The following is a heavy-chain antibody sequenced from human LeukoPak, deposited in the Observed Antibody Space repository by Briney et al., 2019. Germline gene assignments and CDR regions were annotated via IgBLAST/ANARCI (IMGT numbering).Heavy chain of an antibody. CDR2: IYTSGST. Sequence: SETLSLTCTVSGGSISSYYWSWIRPPAGKGLEWIGRIYTSGSTNYNPSLKSRVTMSVDTSKNQFSLKLSSVTAADTAVYYCARDSYYGSGTYYYCMDVWGKGTTVTISS. V-gene: IGHV4-4*07. D-gene: IGHD3-10*01. CDR3: ARDSYYGSGTYYYCMDV. J-gene: IGHJ6*03. CDR1: GGSISSYY.